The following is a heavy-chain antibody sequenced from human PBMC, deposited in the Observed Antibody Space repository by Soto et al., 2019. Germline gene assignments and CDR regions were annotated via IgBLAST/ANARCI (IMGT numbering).Heavy chain of an antibody. CDR1: GYTFTRYG. J-gene: IGHJ4*02. D-gene: IGHD2-15*01. V-gene: IGHV1-18*03. CDR2: VSSYTANA. CDR3: ARDWYCSGGSCQDLFDY. Sequence: ASVKVSCKASGYTFTRYGVSWVRQAPGQGLEWMGWVSSYTANAKYAQNLQGRVTMTTDTSTSTAYMELRSLRSDDMAVYYCARDWYCSGGSCQDLFDYWGQGTLVTVSS.